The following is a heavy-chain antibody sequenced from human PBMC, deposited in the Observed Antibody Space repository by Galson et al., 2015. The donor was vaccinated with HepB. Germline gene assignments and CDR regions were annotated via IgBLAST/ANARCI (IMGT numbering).Heavy chain of an antibody. CDR3: ARTLTVSQSFYYFDY. D-gene: IGHD2-8*01. J-gene: IGHJ4*02. CDR1: GGTFSSYA. CDR2: IIPIFGTA. V-gene: IGHV1-69*13. Sequence: SVKVSCKASGGTFSSYAISWAPQAPGQGLEWMGGIIPIFGTANYAQKFQGRVTITADESTSTAYMELSSLRSEDTAVYYCARTLTVSQSFYYFDYWGQGTLVTVSS.